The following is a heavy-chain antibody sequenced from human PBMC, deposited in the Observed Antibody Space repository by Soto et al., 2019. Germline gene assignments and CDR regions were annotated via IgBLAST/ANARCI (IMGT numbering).Heavy chain of an antibody. D-gene: IGHD5-12*01. CDR1: GFTFSSYG. J-gene: IGHJ6*02. V-gene: IGHV3-30*18. Sequence: GSLRLSCAASGFTFSSYGMHWVRQAPGKGLEWVAVISYDGSNKYYADSVKGRFTISRDNSKNTLYLQMNSLRAEDTAVYYCAKGGYPNPPHYYGMDVWGQGTSVTVSS. CDR3: AKGGYPNPPHYYGMDV. CDR2: ISYDGSNK.